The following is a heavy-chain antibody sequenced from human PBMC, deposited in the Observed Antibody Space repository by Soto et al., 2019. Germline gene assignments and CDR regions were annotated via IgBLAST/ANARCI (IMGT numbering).Heavy chain of an antibody. V-gene: IGHV4-61*01. D-gene: IGHD3-10*01. J-gene: IGHJ3*02. CDR2: IYYSGST. CDR1: GGSVSSGSYY. Sequence: KTSETLSLTCTVSGGSVSSGSYYWSWIRQPPGKGLEWIGYIYYSGSTNYNPSLKSRVTISVDTSKNQFSLKLSSVTAADTAVHYCARPGGLLWFGEFDDALDIWGQGTMVTVSS. CDR3: ARPGGLLWFGEFDDALDI.